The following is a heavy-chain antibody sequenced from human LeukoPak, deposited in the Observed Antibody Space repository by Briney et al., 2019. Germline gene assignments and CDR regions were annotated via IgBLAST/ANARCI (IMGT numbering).Heavy chain of an antibody. D-gene: IGHD6-13*01. CDR1: GFTFSSYA. CDR2: ISGSGGST. CDR3: AKNIRYSSSWYFYISY. V-gene: IGHV3-23*01. J-gene: IGHJ4*02. Sequence: QPGGSLRLSCAASGFTFSSYAMSWVGQAPGRGREWVSAISGSGGSTYSGDSENGRFTISRDNSKITLYLQMNSLRAEDTAVYYCAKNIRYSSSWYFYISYWGQGTLVTVSS.